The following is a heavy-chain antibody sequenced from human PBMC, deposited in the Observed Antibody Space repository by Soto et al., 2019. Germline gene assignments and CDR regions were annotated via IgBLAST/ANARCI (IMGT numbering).Heavy chain of an antibody. CDR1: GFTFRSYA. D-gene: IGHD3-3*01. CDR2: ISESGGKT. Sequence: ESGGGLVQPGGPLRLSCVASGFTFRSYAMAWVRQAPGKGLEWVSGISESGGKTNYAESVRGRFSISRDNSRNTLSLLMNNVTAEDTAIYYCAKDRATIFGVVWKYGMDVWGQGTTVSVSS. CDR3: AKDRATIFGVVWKYGMDV. V-gene: IGHV3-23*01. J-gene: IGHJ6*02.